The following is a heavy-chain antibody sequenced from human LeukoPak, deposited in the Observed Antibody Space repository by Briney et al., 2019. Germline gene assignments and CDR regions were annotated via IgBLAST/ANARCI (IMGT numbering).Heavy chain of an antibody. D-gene: IGHD3-10*01. J-gene: IGHJ4*02. CDR2: INQDGSER. CDR3: ARDRSTSGRQY. CDR1: GFTFSSFW. V-gene: IGHV3-7*01. Sequence: PGGSLRLSCAASGFTFSSFWMAWVRQVPGKGLEWVANINQDGSERHYVDSLKGRFTDSRDNAKNSLYLQMNTLRAEDTAVYYCARDRSTSGRQYWGQGTLVTVSS.